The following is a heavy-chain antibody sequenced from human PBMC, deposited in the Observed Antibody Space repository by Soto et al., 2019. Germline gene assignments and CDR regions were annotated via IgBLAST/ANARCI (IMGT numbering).Heavy chain of an antibody. CDR2: INPNCGGT. J-gene: IGHJ6*02. D-gene: IGHD3-10*01. Sequence: QAQLVQSGAELKKPGASVKVSCRASGYTFTACYIHWMRQAPGQGLEWLGWINPNCGGTNYAQKFQGRVTVTRDTSVKTGCMYHSSLKSDDTAVYYCAREGPLSGGDYFVMDVWGQGKTVTVSS. CDR3: AREGPLSGGDYFVMDV. V-gene: IGHV1-2*02. CDR1: GYTFTACY.